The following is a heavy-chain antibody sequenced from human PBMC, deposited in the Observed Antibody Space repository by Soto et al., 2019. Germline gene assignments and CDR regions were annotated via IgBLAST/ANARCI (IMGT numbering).Heavy chain of an antibody. CDR3: AADMAPTDMYNWFDP. Sequence: QTQLVQSGPEVKKPGTSVKVSCKASGFTFSSSAIQWVRQARGQRLEWIGWIVVGSGNTKYAQKFQERLTMTRDMSTSRAYMELSSLRSEDTAVYYCAADMAPTDMYNWFDPWGQGTLVTVSS. CDR1: GFTFSSSA. CDR2: IVVGSGNT. D-gene: IGHD1-1*01. V-gene: IGHV1-58*02. J-gene: IGHJ5*02.